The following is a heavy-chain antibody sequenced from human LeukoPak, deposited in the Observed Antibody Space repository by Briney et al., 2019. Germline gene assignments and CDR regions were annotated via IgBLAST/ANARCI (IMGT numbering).Heavy chain of an antibody. D-gene: IGHD3-10*01. CDR1: GFTFSGSS. CDR3: TRPVGSGSPVGDY. J-gene: IGHJ4*02. V-gene: IGHV3-73*01. CDR2: IRSKANSYAT. Sequence: GGSLRLSCAASGFTFSGSSIHWVRQASGKGLEWVGRIRSKANSYATAYAASVKGRFTISRDDSKNTAYLQMDSLKTEDTAVYYCTRPVGSGSPVGDYWGQGTLVTVSS.